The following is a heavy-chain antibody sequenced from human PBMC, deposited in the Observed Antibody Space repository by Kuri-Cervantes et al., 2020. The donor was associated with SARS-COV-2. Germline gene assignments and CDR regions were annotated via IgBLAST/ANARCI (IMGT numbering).Heavy chain of an antibody. CDR1: GFTFSRNW. D-gene: IGHD1-26*01. CDR3: ARGGSYFGEDAFDI. Sequence: GESLKISCAASGFTFSRNWMSWVRQAPGKGLEWVANIKQDGSEKYYVDSVKGRFTISRDNAKKSLYLQMNSLRGEDTAVYHCARGGSYFGEDAFDIWGQGTMVTVSS. V-gene: IGHV3-7*01. CDR2: IKQDGSEK. J-gene: IGHJ3*02.